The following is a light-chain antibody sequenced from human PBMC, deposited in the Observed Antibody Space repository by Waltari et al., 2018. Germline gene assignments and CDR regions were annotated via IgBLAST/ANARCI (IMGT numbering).Light chain of an antibody. Sequence: QLVLTQSPSASASLGASVNLTCTLRSRHRSNVVAWLPQRPEEGPRYLMKVNSDGSHSRGYEIPVRFSGSSSGARRYLTISNLQSEDEADYYCQTGGHGTWVFGGGTGLTVV. CDR1: SRHRSNV. V-gene: IGLV4-69*01. CDR2: VNSDGSH. CDR3: QTGGHGTWV. J-gene: IGLJ3*02.